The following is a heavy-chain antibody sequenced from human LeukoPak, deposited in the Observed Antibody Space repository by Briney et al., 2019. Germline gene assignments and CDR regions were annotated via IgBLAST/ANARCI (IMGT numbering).Heavy chain of an antibody. J-gene: IGHJ6*04. V-gene: IGHV3-23*01. CDR3: AKVGCSSTSCPNFSYYYYYGMDV. CDR2: ISGSGGST. D-gene: IGHD2-2*01. Sequence: GGSLRLSCAASGFTFSSYAMSWVRQAPGKGLEWVSAISGSGGSTYYADSVKGRFTISRDNSKSTLYLQMNSLRAEDTAVYYCAKVGCSSTSCPNFSYYYYYGMDVWGKGTTVTVSS. CDR1: GFTFSSYA.